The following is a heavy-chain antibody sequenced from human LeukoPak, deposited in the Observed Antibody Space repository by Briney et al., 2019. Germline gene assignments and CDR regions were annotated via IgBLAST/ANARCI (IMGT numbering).Heavy chain of an antibody. CDR1: GFSLRSYW. Sequence: GGSLRLSCAVSGFSLRSYWMRWVRQAPGKGLVWVSRISGDGSITNYADSVKGRFTISRDNAKNTVYLQMNSLRAEDTAVYYCARYSSSSGGASHYFDYWGQGTLVTVSS. CDR3: ARYSSSSGGASHYFDY. V-gene: IGHV3-74*01. D-gene: IGHD6-6*01. CDR2: ISGDGSIT. J-gene: IGHJ4*02.